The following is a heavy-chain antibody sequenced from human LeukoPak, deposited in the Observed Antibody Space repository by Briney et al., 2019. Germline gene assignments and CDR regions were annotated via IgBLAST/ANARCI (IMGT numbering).Heavy chain of an antibody. D-gene: IGHD3-16*01. Sequence: GASVKVSCKASGYTFTGYYMHWVRQAPGQGLEWMGWINPNSGGTNYAQKFQGRVTMTRDTSISTAYMELSRLRSDDTAVYYCARDGERWLRALTRAWGGSYLDYWGQGTLVTVSS. CDR2: INPNSGGT. CDR1: GYTFTGYY. CDR3: ARDGERWLRALTRAWGGSYLDY. V-gene: IGHV1-2*02. J-gene: IGHJ4*02.